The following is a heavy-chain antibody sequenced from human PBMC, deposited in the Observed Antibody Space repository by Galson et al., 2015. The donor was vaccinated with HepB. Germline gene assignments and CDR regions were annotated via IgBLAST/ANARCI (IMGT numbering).Heavy chain of an antibody. J-gene: IGHJ4*02. V-gene: IGHV3-15*07. D-gene: IGHD3-9*01. CDR1: GFSFVNAW. CDR3: TTDLELRHFHWYSSPDY. Sequence: SLRLSCAASGFSFVNAWMNWVRQPLGKGLEWVGRVKSVTDGGTVDYAAPVRGRFTISRDDSIDTLYLQMSSLRTEDTAIYYCTTDLELRHFHWYSSPDYWGQGTLVTVSS. CDR2: VKSVTDGGTV.